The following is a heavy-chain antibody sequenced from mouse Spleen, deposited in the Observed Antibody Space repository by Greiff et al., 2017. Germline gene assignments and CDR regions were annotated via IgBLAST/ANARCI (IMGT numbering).Heavy chain of an antibody. J-gene: IGHJ2*01. Sequence: VQLQQPGAELVMPGASVKLSCKASGYTFTSYWMHWVKQRPGQGLGWIGEIDPSDSYTNYNQKFKGKATLTVDKSSSTAYMQLSSLTSEDSAVYYCARRSYSNYGDYWGQGTTLTVSS. CDR1: GYTFTSYW. CDR3: ARRSYSNYGDY. V-gene: IGHV1-69*01. CDR2: IDPSDSYT. D-gene: IGHD2-5*01.